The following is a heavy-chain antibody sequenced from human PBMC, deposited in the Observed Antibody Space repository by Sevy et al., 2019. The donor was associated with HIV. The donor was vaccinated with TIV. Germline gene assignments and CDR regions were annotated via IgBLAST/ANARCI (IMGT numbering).Heavy chain of an antibody. Sequence: SETLSLTCTVSGGSITSYSWSWIRRPAGKGLEWLGRIYSNGNSNYNPSLKSRVTMSVDTSKNQFSLKLTSVNAADTAVYFCAREGGASSAWFENWFGPWGQGTLVTVSS. CDR3: AREGGASSAWFENWFGP. CDR1: GGSITSYS. J-gene: IGHJ5*02. D-gene: IGHD6-19*01. V-gene: IGHV4-4*07. CDR2: IYSNGNS.